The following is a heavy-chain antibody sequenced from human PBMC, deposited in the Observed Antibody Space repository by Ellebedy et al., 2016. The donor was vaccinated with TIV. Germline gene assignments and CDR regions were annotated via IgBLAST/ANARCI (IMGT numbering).Heavy chain of an antibody. CDR2: INHSGST. V-gene: IGHV4-34*01. Sequence: SETLSLXXAVYGGSFSGYYWSWIRQPPGKGLEWIGEINHSGSTNYNPSLKSRVTISVDTSKNQFSLKLSSVTAADTAVYYCARKISYSRGAFDIWGQGTMVTVSS. D-gene: IGHD1-26*01. CDR3: ARKISYSRGAFDI. CDR1: GGSFSGYY. J-gene: IGHJ3*02.